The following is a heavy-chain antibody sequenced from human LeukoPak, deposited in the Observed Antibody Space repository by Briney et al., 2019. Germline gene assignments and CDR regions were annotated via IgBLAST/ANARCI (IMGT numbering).Heavy chain of an antibody. CDR2: TSSSDAGT. D-gene: IGHD2-21*01. CDR3: AKAPVTSCRGAYCYPFDS. Sequence: GGSLRLSCTVSGFTVSSNSMSWVRQTPGKGLEWVAATSSSDAGTYHADSVRGRFTISRDNSKNTLYLQMNSLRAEDAAVYFCAKAPVTSCRGAYCYPFDSWGQGTLVTVSS. CDR1: GFTVSSNS. J-gene: IGHJ4*02. V-gene: IGHV3-23*01.